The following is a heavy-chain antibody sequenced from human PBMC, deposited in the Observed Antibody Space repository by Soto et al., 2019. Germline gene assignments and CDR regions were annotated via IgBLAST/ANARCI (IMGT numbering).Heavy chain of an antibody. CDR3: ARSYGDSGPY. V-gene: IGHV4-34*01. Sequence: SETLSLTCAVYGGSFSGYYWSWIRQPPGKGLEWIGEINHSGSTNYNPSLKSRVTISVDTSKNQFSLKLSSVTAADTAVYYCARSYGDSGPYWGQGTLVTVSS. J-gene: IGHJ4*02. CDR1: GGSFSGYY. D-gene: IGHD4-17*01. CDR2: INHSGST.